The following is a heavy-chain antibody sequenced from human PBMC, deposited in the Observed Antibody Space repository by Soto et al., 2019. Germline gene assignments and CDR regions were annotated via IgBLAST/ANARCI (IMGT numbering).Heavy chain of an antibody. CDR3: ANGSFSQTCGPYYFGF. D-gene: IGHD2-2*03. J-gene: IGHJ4*02. V-gene: IGHV3-23*01. CDR1: GFTFSNYV. Sequence: EVQLLESGGGLVQPGGSLRLSCPASGFTFSNYVMTWVRQAPGKGLGWVSSISGSGSSTYYAESVKGRFIISRDNYKNTLYIEKNSLRADDTAIYSCANGSFSQTCGPYYFGFWGQGTLVSVSS. CDR2: ISGSGSST.